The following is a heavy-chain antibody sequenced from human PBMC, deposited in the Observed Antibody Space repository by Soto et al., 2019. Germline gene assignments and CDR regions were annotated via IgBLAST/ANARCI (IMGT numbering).Heavy chain of an antibody. CDR3: ARDSGYENYYYYYGMDV. Sequence: RWSLRLCCSASVFTFSSYSMNWFRQAPGKGLEWVSSISSSSSYIYYADSVKGRFTISRDNAKNSLYLQMNSLRAEDTAVYYCARDSGYENYYYYYGMDVWGQGTTVTVSS. J-gene: IGHJ6*02. CDR1: VFTFSSYS. D-gene: IGHD5-12*01. CDR2: ISSSSSYI. V-gene: IGHV3-21*01.